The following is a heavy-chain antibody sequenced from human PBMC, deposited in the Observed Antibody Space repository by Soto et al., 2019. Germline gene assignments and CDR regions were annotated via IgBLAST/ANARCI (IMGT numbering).Heavy chain of an antibody. CDR2: IYHSGST. Sequence: QVQLQESGPGLVKPSGTLSLTCAVSSGSISSSNWWSWVRQPPGKGLEWIGAIYHSGSTNYNPSLKSRVTISVDQSKNQFSLKLSSVTAADTAVYYCARVAAAGMNGNWFDPWGQGTLVTVSS. V-gene: IGHV4-4*02. J-gene: IGHJ5*02. CDR3: ARVAAAGMNGNWFDP. CDR1: SGSISSSNW. D-gene: IGHD6-13*01.